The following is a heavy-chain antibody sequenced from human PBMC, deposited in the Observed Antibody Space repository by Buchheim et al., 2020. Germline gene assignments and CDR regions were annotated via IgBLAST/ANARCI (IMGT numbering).Heavy chain of an antibody. CDR2: IYYSGST. D-gene: IGHD4-17*01. CDR1: GGSISSSSYY. J-gene: IGHJ4*02. V-gene: IGHV4-39*01. Sequence: QLQLQESGPGLVKPSETLSLTCTVSGGSISSSSYYWGWIRQPPGKGPEWIGSIYYSGSTYYNPSLKSRVTISVDTSKNQFSLKLSSVTAADTAVYYCASQRRLQGTYWGQGTL. CDR3: ASQRRLQGTY.